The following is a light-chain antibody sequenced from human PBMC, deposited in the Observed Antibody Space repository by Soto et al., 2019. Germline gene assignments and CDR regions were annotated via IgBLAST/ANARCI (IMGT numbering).Light chain of an antibody. V-gene: IGLV2-14*01. CDR2: DIN. CDR3: ATWDDRLTAWV. J-gene: IGLJ3*02. Sequence: QSALTQPASVSGSPGQSITISCTGTSSDVGNYIFVSWYRQHPGKAPKLMIYDINNRPSGVSNRFSGSKSGNTASLTISGLQSEDEGDYYCATWDDRLTAWVFGGGTKLTVL. CDR1: SSDVGNYIF.